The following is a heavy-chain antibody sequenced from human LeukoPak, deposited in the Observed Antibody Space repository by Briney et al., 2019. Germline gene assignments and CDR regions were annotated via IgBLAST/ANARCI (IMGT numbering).Heavy chain of an antibody. CDR1: GGSFSGYY. V-gene: IGHV4-34*01. CDR3: ARGLLRCSSTSCYSMSYYGMDV. J-gene: IGHJ6*02. Sequence: SETLSLTCAVYGGSFSGYYWSWIRQPPGKGLEWIGEINHSGSTNYNPSLKSRVTISVDTSKNQFSLKLSSVTAADTAVYYCARGLLRCSSTSCYSMSYYGMDVWGQGTTVTVSS. D-gene: IGHD2-2*01. CDR2: INHSGST.